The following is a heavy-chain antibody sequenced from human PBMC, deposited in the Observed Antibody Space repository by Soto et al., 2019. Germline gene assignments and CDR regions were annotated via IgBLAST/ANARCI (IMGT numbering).Heavy chain of an antibody. V-gene: IGHV3-74*01. CDR1: GFTFSPYW. D-gene: IGHD4-17*01. J-gene: IGHJ4*02. CDR2: INDDGTT. CDR3: ERSDYPYYFGY. Sequence: GGSLRLSCAASGFTFSPYWMHWVRQVPGKGLVWVSHINDDGTTTYADSVQGRFIISRDNAKMTVYLQMNSLRAEDTAVYYCERSDYPYYFGYWGQGTLVTVSS.